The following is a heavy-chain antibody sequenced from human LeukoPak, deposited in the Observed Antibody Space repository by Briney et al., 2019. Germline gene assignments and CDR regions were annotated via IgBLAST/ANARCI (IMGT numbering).Heavy chain of an antibody. J-gene: IGHJ4*02. D-gene: IGHD5-18*01. CDR3: ARGRGYSYARYFDY. V-gene: IGHV1-8*01. CDR1: GYTFTSYD. Sequence: GASVKVSCKASGYTFTSYDINWVRQATGQGLEWMGWMNPNSGNTGYAQKFQGRVTMTRNTSISTAYMELSSLRSEDTAVYYCARGRGYSYARYFDYWGQGTLVTVSS. CDR2: MNPNSGNT.